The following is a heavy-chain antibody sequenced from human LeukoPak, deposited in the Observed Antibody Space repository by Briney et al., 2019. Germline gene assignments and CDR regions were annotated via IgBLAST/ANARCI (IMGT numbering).Heavy chain of an antibody. CDR2: IYYSGST. Sequence: SETLSLTCTVSGGSISSSSYYWDWIRQPPGKGLEWIGTIYYSGSTYYNPSLKSRVTISVDTSKNQFSLKAISVTAAGTAVYYCARHVGRGSWYFDLWGRGTLVTVSS. D-gene: IGHD2-15*01. CDR1: GGSISSSSYY. J-gene: IGHJ2*01. CDR3: ARHVGRGSWYFDL. V-gene: IGHV4-39*01.